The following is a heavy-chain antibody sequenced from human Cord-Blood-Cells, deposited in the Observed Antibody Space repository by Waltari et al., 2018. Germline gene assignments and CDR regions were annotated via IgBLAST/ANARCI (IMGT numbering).Heavy chain of an antibody. J-gene: IGHJ6*02. CDR1: GGSFSGYY. Sequence: QVQLQQWGAGLLKPSETLSLTCAVYGGSFSGYYWSWIRQPPGKGLEWIGEINHSGRTNYNPSLKSRVTISVDTSKNQFSLKLGSVTAADTAVYYCASGPAAMASGYYYYGMDVWGQGTTVTVSS. D-gene: IGHD5-18*01. CDR2: INHSGRT. CDR3: ASGPAAMASGYYYYGMDV. V-gene: IGHV4-34*01.